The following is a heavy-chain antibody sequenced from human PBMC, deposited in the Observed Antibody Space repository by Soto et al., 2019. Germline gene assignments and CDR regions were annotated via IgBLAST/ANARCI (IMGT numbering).Heavy chain of an antibody. CDR3: ARGGYCSGGSCYALSDY. D-gene: IGHD2-15*01. Sequence: QVQLQQWGAGLLKPSETLSLTCAVYGGSFSGYYWSWIRQPPGKGLEWIGEINHSGSTNYNPSLKSRVNISVDTSKNQFSLKLSSVTAADTAVYYCARGGYCSGGSCYALSDYWGQGTLVTVSS. V-gene: IGHV4-34*01. CDR2: INHSGST. CDR1: GGSFSGYY. J-gene: IGHJ4*02.